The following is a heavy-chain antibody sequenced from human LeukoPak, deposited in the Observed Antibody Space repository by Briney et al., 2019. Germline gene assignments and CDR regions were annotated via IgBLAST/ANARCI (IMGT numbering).Heavy chain of an antibody. Sequence: PSETLSLTCTVSGGSMSDYYWGCIRQPPGKGLVGIGYISYSGKSNSNPSLKSRVTMSVDMSKNQCSLKLASATAADTAVYYCVRVGRSLHWNPDFGGLGTLVTVSS. D-gene: IGHD1-1*01. CDR3: VRVGRSLHWNPDF. V-gene: IGHV4-59*01. CDR2: ISYSGKS. CDR1: GGSMSDYY. J-gene: IGHJ4*02.